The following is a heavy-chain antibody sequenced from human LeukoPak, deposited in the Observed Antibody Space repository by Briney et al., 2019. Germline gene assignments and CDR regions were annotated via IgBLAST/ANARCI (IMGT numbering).Heavy chain of an antibody. CDR2: IRYDGSNK. Sequence: AGGSLRLSCAASGFTFSSYGMHWVRQAPGKGLEWVAFIRYDGSNKYYADSVKGRFTISRDNSKNTLYLQMNSLRAEDTAVYYCARDSGLLWFGELTYWGQGTLVTVSS. CDR3: ARDSGLLWFGELTY. CDR1: GFTFSSYG. J-gene: IGHJ4*02. V-gene: IGHV3-30*02. D-gene: IGHD3-10*01.